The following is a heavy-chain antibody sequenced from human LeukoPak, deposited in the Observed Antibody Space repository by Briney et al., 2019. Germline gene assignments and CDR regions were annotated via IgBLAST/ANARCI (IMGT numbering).Heavy chain of an antibody. Sequence: SGGSLRLSCAASGFTFRSYWMSWVRQAPGKGLEWVANIKHDGREKYYVDSVKGRFTFSRDNAKNSLYLQMNSLRAEDSAVYYCARDFFHSDISRPFDYWGQGTLVTVSS. V-gene: IGHV3-7*01. J-gene: IGHJ4*02. D-gene: IGHD3-3*02. CDR2: IKHDGREK. CDR3: ARDFFHSDISRPFDY. CDR1: GFTFRSYW.